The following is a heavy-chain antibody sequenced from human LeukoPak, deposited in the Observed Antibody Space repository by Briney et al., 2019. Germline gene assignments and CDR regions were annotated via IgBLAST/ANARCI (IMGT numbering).Heavy chain of an antibody. CDR2: FDPEDGET. CDR1: GYTLTELS. CDR3: ATTLKYNWFDP. Sequence: EASVKVSCTVSGYTLTELSMHWVRQAPGKGLEWMGGFDPEDGETIYAQKFQGRVTMTGDTSTDTAYMELSSLRSEDTAVYYCATTLKYNWFDPWGQGTLVTVSS. V-gene: IGHV1-24*01. J-gene: IGHJ5*02.